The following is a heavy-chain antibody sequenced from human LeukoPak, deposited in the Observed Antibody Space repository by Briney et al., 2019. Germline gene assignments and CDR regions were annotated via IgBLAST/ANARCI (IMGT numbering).Heavy chain of an antibody. CDR1: EFTFSNYG. CDR3: AKDLARQLGYYYYYGMDV. CDR2: ISYDGSNK. D-gene: IGHD6-6*01. V-gene: IGHV3-30*18. Sequence: PGRSLRLSCAASEFTFSNYGMHWVRQAPGKGLEWVAVISYDGSNKYYADSVKGRFTISRDNSKHTLYLQMNSLRAEDTAVYYCAKDLARQLGYYYYYGMDVWGQGTTVTVSS. J-gene: IGHJ6*02.